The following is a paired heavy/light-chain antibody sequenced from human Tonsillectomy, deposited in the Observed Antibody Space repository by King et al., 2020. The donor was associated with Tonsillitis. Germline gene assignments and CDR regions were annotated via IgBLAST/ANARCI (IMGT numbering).Heavy chain of an antibody. CDR1: GFILRSYG. V-gene: IGHV3-30*18. CDR3: AKGYHYSGSGTSFDN. CDR2: ISYDGNNK. J-gene: IGHJ4*02. Sequence: QVQLVESGGGVVQPGRSLRLSCAASGFILRSYGMHWVRQAPGKGLEWVAVISYDGNNKYYADSVKGRFTISRDNSKNTLYLQMNSLRAEDSAVYYCAKGYHYSGSGTSFDNWGQGTLVTVSS. D-gene: IGHD3-10*01.
Light chain of an antibody. V-gene: IGKV1-NL1*01. CDR1: QDISNS. CDR3: QQYYSAPLT. Sequence: DIQMTQSPSSLSASVGDRVTITCRASQDISNSLAWYQQKPGKAPKLLLSSASRLESGVPSRFSGSGSGTDFTLTSSSLQPEDFATYYCQQYYSAPLTFGGGTKVDIK. CDR2: SAS. J-gene: IGKJ4*01.